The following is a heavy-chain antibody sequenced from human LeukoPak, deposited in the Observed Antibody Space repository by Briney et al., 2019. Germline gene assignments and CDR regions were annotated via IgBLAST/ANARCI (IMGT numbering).Heavy chain of an antibody. J-gene: IGHJ5*02. CDR2: IYYSGST. CDR1: GGSFSGYY. CDR3: ARGCSSTSCYMGNWFDP. V-gene: IGHV4-59*01. D-gene: IGHD2-2*02. Sequence: SETLSLICAVYGGSFSGYYWSWIRQPPGKGLEWIGYIYYSGSTNYNPSLKSRVTISVDTSKNQFSLKLSSVTAADTAVYYCARGCSSTSCYMGNWFDPWGQGTLVTVSS.